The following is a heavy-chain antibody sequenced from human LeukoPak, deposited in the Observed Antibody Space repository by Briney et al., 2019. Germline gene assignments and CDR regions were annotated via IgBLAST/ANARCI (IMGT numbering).Heavy chain of an antibody. CDR2: ISGSGGST. Sequence: PGGSLRLSCAASGFXFSSYAMSWVRQAPGKGLEWVSTISGSGGSTYYADSVKGRFTISRDNSKNTLYLQVNSLRAEDTAVYYCAKRYDSSGFDYWGQGTLVTVSS. V-gene: IGHV3-23*01. CDR3: AKRYDSSGFDY. J-gene: IGHJ4*02. D-gene: IGHD3-22*01. CDR1: GFXFSSYA.